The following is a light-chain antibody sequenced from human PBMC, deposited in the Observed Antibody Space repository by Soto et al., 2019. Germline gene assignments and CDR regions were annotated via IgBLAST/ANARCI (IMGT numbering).Light chain of an antibody. CDR1: QSGLYSSNNKNY. CDR3: QQYYSTPPLT. V-gene: IGKV4-1*01. CDR2: WAS. Sequence: DIVMTQSPDSLAVSLGERATINCKSSQSGLYSSNNKNYLAWYQQNPGQPPKLLIYWASTRESGVPDRFSGSGSGTDFTLTISSLQAEDVAVYYCQQYYSTPPLTFGGGTKVEIK. J-gene: IGKJ4*01.